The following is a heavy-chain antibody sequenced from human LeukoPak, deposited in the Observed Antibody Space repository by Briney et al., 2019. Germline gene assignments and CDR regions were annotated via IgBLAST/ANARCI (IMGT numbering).Heavy chain of an antibody. CDR3: AKVKVGATIDY. CDR1: GFTFRSYA. V-gene: IGHV3-23*01. Sequence: GGSLRLPCAASGFTFRSYAMNWVRQAPGKGLEWVSGINESGVGTNYADSVKGRFTISKDNSKNTLYLQMNSLRAEDTAVYYCAKVKVGATIDYWGQGTLVTVSS. CDR2: INESGVGT. D-gene: IGHD1-26*01. J-gene: IGHJ4*02.